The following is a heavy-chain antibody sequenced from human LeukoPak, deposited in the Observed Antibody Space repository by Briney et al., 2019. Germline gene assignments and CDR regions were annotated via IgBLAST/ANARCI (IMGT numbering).Heavy chain of an antibody. CDR1: GFTFSDYY. CDR3: ARNYYDSSGYLDYFDY. D-gene: IGHD3-22*01. J-gene: IGHJ4*02. V-gene: IGHV3-11*04. Sequence: GGSLRLSCAASGFTFSDYYMNWVRQAPGKGLEWVSYISSSGSTMYYADSVKGRFTISRDNAKNSLYLQMNSLRAEDTAIYYCARNYYDSSGYLDYFDYWGQGTLVTVSS. CDR2: ISSSGSTM.